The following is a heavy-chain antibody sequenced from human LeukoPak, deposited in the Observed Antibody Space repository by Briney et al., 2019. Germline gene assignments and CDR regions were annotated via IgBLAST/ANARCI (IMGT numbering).Heavy chain of an antibody. J-gene: IGHJ4*02. Sequence: PGGSLRLSCAASGLTFNIYAMSWVRQAPGKGLEWVSAVSSIGNGAYYADSVMGRFTISRDNSKNTLYLQMNNLRAEDTAVYYCAKVANRGDILTGYFALDYWGQGTLVTVSS. CDR1: GLTFNIYA. CDR3: AKVANRGDILTGYFALDY. CDR2: VSSIGNGA. V-gene: IGHV3-23*01. D-gene: IGHD3-9*01.